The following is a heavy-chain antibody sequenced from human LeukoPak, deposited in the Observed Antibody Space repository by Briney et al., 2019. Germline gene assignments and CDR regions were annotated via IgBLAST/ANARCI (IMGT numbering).Heavy chain of an antibody. CDR2: ISYDGSNK. J-gene: IGHJ4*02. D-gene: IGHD2-15*01. V-gene: IGHV3-30-3*01. Sequence: PGGSLRLYCAASGFNFSSYAMHWLRQAPGKGLEWVAVISYDGSNKYYADSVKGRFTISRDNSKNTLYLQMNSLRAEDTAVYYCARVPHSGYCSGGSCPNYFDYWGQGTLVTVSS. CDR1: GFNFSSYA. CDR3: ARVPHSGYCSGGSCPNYFDY.